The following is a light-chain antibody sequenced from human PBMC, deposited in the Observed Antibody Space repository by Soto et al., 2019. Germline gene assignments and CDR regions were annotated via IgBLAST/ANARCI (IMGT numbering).Light chain of an antibody. J-gene: IGLJ7*01. CDR2: INRDGSH. CDR3: QTWGTGIAV. Sequence: VLTQSPSASASLGASVKLTCTLSSGHGSYAIAWHQQQPEKGPRYLMKINRDGSHTKGDGIPDRFSGSSSGAERYLTISSLQSEDEADYYCQTWGTGIAVFGGGTQLTVL. CDR1: SGHGSYA. V-gene: IGLV4-69*01.